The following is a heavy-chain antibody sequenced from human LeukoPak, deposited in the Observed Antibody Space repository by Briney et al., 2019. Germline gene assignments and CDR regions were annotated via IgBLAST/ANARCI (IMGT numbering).Heavy chain of an antibody. V-gene: IGHV1-69*04. J-gene: IGHJ6*02. D-gene: IGHD3-16*01. CDR3: ARDEYYSNYYYGMDV. CDR2: IIPILGIS. Sequence: SVKVSCKASGGTFSSYAISWVRQAPGQGLEWMGRIIPILGISNYAQKFQGRVTITADKFTSTAYMELSSLRSEDTAVYYCARDEYYSNYYYGMDVWGQGTTVTVSS. CDR1: GGTFSSYA.